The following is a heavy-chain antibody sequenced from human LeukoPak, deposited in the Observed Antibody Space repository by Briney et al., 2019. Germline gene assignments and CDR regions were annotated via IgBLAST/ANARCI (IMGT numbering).Heavy chain of an antibody. CDR3: ARDSSGYSSWFDP. V-gene: IGHV4-4*07. J-gene: IGHJ5*02. D-gene: IGHD3-22*01. CDR2: IYTTGST. CDR1: GRSLSSYY. Sequence: SETLSLTCTVSGRSLSSYYWSWLRQPAGKGLEWIGRIYTTGSTNYNPSLKSRVTMSVDTSKNQFSLKLSSVTAADTAVYYCARDSSGYSSWFDPWGQGTLVTVSS.